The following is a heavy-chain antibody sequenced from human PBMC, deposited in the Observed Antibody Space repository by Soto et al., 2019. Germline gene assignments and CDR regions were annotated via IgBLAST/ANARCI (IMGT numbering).Heavy chain of an antibody. CDR3: ASLYHCSSTSCYPLFDP. V-gene: IGHV4-34*01. D-gene: IGHD2-2*01. CDR2: INHSGST. CDR1: GGSFSGYY. Sequence: PSETLSLTCAVYGGSFSGYYWSWIRQPPGKGLEWIGEINHSGSTNYNPSLKSRVTISVDTSKNQFSLKLSSVTAADTAVYYCASLYHCSSTSCYPLFDPWGQGTLVTVSS. J-gene: IGHJ5*02.